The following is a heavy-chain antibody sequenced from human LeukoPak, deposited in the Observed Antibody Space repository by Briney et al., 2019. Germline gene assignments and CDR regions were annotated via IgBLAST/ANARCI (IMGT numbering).Heavy chain of an antibody. J-gene: IGHJ4*02. CDR3: VRSNDRDGYNFGY. Sequence: SETLSLTGSVSGGSISSHYWSWIRQPPGKGLEWIGYLYYSGSTNYNPSLKGRVTISVHTSKDQFSLELSSVTAADTAVYYCVRSNDRDGYNFGYWGQGTLVTVSS. D-gene: IGHD5-24*01. V-gene: IGHV4-59*08. CDR2: LYYSGST. CDR1: GGSISSHY.